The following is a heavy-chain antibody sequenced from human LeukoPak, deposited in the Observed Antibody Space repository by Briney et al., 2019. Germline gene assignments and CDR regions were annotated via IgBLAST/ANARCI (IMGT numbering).Heavy chain of an antibody. CDR1: GGSISSSSYY. J-gene: IGHJ4*02. Sequence: SETLSLTCTVSGGSISSSSYYWGWIRQPPGKGLEWIGSIYYSGSTYYNPSLKSRVTISVDTSKNQFSLKLSSVTAADTAVYYCARAGRIAAAGTSFDYWGQGTLVTVSS. D-gene: IGHD6-13*01. V-gene: IGHV4-39*07. CDR2: IYYSGST. CDR3: ARAGRIAAAGTSFDY.